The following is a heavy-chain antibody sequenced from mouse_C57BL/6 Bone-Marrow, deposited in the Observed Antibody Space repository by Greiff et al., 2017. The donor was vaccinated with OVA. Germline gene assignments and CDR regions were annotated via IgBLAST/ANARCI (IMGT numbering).Heavy chain of an antibody. CDR1: GYTFTSYW. CDR2: IDPSDSYT. Sequence: QVQLQQPGAELVMPGASVKLSCKASGYTFTSYWMHWVKQRPGQGLEWIGEIDPSDSYTNYNQKFKGKSTLTVDKSSSTAYMQLSSLTSEDSAVYYCARWFHYAMDYWGQGTSVTVSS. D-gene: IGHD2-2*01. CDR3: ARWFHYAMDY. J-gene: IGHJ4*01. V-gene: IGHV1-69*01.